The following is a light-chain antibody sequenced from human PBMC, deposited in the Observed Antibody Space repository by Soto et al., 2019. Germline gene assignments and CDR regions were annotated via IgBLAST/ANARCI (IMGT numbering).Light chain of an antibody. CDR3: SSYTNINTRACV. V-gene: IGLV2-8*01. CDR2: EVS. Sequence: QSALTQPPSASGSPGQSVTISCTGTSSDVGGYNYVSWYQQHPEGKAPKLMIYEVSKRPSGVPDRFSGSKSGNTASLTVSGLQAEDEADYYCSSYTNINTRACVFGTGTKVTVL. CDR1: SSDVGGYNY. J-gene: IGLJ1*01.